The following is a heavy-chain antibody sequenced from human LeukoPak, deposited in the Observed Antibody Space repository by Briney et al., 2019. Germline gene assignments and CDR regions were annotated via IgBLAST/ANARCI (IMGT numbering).Heavy chain of an antibody. J-gene: IGHJ5*02. D-gene: IGHD6-19*01. Sequence: GGSLRLSCAASGFTFSSYVMNWVRQAPGKGLEWVSYISSSGSTIYCADSVKGRFTISRDNAKNSLYLQMNSLRAEDTAVYYCARDGQPYSSGWNWFDPWGQGTLVTVSS. V-gene: IGHV3-48*03. CDR3: ARDGQPYSSGWNWFDP. CDR1: GFTFSSYV. CDR2: ISSSGSTI.